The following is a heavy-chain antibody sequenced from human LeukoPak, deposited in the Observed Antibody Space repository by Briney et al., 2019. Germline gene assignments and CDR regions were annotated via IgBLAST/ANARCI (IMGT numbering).Heavy chain of an antibody. CDR1: GFTFNNYV. Sequence: KTGGSLRLSCAASGFTFNNYVMSWVRQAPGKGLEWVSAMGGGGTTYYADYVKGRFTISRDTSKNTLYLQMNSLRAEDTAVYYCARGGTTVVTGVSPPDAFDIWGQGTMVTVSS. CDR2: MGGGGTT. CDR3: ARGGTTVVTGVSPPDAFDI. V-gene: IGHV3-23*01. D-gene: IGHD4-23*01. J-gene: IGHJ3*02.